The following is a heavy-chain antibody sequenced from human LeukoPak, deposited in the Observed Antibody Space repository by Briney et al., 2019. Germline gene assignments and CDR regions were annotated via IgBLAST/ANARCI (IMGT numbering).Heavy chain of an antibody. J-gene: IGHJ5*02. D-gene: IGHD5-18*01. V-gene: IGHV4-39*01. CDR2: IYYSGST. Sequence: SETLSLTCTVSGGSISSSSYYWGWIRPPPGKGLEWVGSIYYSGSTYYNPSLKSRVTISVDTSKNQFSLKLSSVTAADTAVYYCARASAMVTGYWFDPWGQGTLVTVSS. CDR1: GGSISSSSYY. CDR3: ARASAMVTGYWFDP.